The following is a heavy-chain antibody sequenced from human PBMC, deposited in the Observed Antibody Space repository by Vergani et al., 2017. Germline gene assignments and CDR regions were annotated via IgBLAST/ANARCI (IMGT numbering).Heavy chain of an antibody. V-gene: IGHV4-59*01. J-gene: IGHJ5*02. CDR3: ARVGRVDTIWFDP. CDR1: GGSISSYY. D-gene: IGHD5-18*01. CDR2: IYYSGRT. Sequence: QVQLQESGPGLVKPSETLSLTCTVSGGSISSYYWSWIRQPPGKGLEWIGYIYYSGRTNYNPSLKSRVTISVDTSKNQFSLKLSSVNAAETAVYYCARVGRVDTIWFDPWGQGTLVTVSS.